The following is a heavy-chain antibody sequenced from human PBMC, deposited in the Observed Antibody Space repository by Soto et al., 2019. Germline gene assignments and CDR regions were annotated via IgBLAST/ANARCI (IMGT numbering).Heavy chain of an antibody. Sequence: EVQLVESGGGLVRPGGSLRLSCAASGYTVTTNYMGWVRQAPGKGLEWVSIIYVNGNTYYADSVKGRFTISRDSSKSTLYLQMNSLRSDDTAVYYCARDYSHSGSYAPWFDPWGQGTLVTVSS. D-gene: IGHD3-10*01. CDR3: ARDYSHSGSYAPWFDP. J-gene: IGHJ5*02. V-gene: IGHV3-66*01. CDR1: GYTVTTNY. CDR2: IYVNGNT.